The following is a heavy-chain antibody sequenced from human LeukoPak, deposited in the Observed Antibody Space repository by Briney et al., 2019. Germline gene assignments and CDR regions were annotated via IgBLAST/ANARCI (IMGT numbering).Heavy chain of an antibody. D-gene: IGHD3-9*01. CDR1: GGSISSSSYS. Sequence: PSETLSLTCTVSGGSISSSSYSWGWIRQPPGKGLEWIGSIYYSGSTYYNPSLKSRVTISVDTPKNQFSLKLSSVTAADTAVYYCARAPYYDILTGFPFDYWGQGTLVTVSS. CDR3: ARAPYYDILTGFPFDY. V-gene: IGHV4-39*01. CDR2: IYYSGST. J-gene: IGHJ4*02.